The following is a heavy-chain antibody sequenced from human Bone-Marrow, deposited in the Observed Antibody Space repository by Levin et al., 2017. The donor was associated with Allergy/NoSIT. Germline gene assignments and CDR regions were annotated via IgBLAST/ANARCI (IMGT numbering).Heavy chain of an antibody. CDR2: ISYDGSNK. CDR3: ATTAGRGDDTTGYYLGLDY. J-gene: IGHJ4*02. Sequence: GGSLRLSCTASGFTFGNYAIHWVRQAPGKGLEWVSIISYDGSNKYYADSVKGRFTVSRDNSKNTLSLQMDSLRVEDTAVYYCATTAGRGDDTTGYYLGLDYWGQGTLVSVSA. D-gene: IGHD3-22*01. CDR1: GFTFGNYA. V-gene: IGHV3-30*04.